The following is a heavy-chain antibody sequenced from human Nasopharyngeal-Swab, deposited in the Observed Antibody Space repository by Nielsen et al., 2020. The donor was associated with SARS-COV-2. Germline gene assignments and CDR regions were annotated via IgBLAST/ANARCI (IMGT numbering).Heavy chain of an antibody. Sequence: GSLRLSCTVSGGSISSYYWTWIRQPAGKGLEWIGRIYMSGSTNYNPSLKSRVTMSVDTSKNQFSLKLSSVTAADTAVYYCARTHYYDTGPFDYWGQGTLVTVSS. CDR1: GGSISSYY. D-gene: IGHD3-22*01. CDR3: ARTHYYDTGPFDY. CDR2: IYMSGST. J-gene: IGHJ4*02. V-gene: IGHV4-4*07.